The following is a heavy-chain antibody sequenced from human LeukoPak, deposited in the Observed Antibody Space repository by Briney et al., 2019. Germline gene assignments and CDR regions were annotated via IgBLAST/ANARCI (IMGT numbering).Heavy chain of an antibody. J-gene: IGHJ6*02. V-gene: IGHV3-74*01. Sequence: GGSLRLSCAASGFTFSRYWMHWVRQAPGKGLEWVSRINSDGSSTTYADSVKGRFTISRDNAKNTLNQQMNSLRAEDTAVYFCARPYNDILNGRYFYYYDMGVWGQGTTVTVSS. CDR1: GFTFSRYW. CDR3: ARPYNDILNGRYFYYYDMGV. CDR2: INSDGSST. D-gene: IGHD3-9*01.